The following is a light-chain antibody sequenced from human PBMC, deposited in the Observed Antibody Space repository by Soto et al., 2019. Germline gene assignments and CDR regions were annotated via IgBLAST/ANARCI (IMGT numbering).Light chain of an antibody. CDR3: QSYDSVLSASV. CDR1: SSNIGAGYD. Sequence: QSVLTQPPSVSGAPGQRLTISCTGSSSNIGAGYDVHWYQQFPGTAPKLLIFSDINRPSGVPARFSASKSGSSASLAISGLQAEDEADYYCQSYDSVLSASVFGGGTKRTV. V-gene: IGLV1-40*01. J-gene: IGLJ2*01. CDR2: SDI.